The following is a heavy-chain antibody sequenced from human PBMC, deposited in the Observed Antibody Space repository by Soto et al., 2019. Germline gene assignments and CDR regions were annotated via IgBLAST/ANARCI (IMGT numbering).Heavy chain of an antibody. CDR2: IYYSGST. V-gene: IGHV4-31*03. J-gene: IGHJ4*02. CDR1: GGSISSGGYY. Sequence: SETLSLTCTVSGGSISSGGYYWSWIRQHPGKGLEWIGYIYYSGSTYYNPSLKSRVTISVDTSKNQFSLKLSSVTAADTAVYYCARGAVWGSYRLDYWGQGTRVTVSS. D-gene: IGHD3-16*02. CDR3: ARGAVWGSYRLDY.